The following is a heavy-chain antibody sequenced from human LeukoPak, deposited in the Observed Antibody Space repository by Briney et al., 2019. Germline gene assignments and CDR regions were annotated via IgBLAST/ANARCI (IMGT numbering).Heavy chain of an antibody. CDR1: GGSISSSNW. D-gene: IGHD4-17*01. CDR3: ASYGDGAFDY. CDR2: IYYSGST. J-gene: IGHJ4*02. Sequence: PSETLSLTCAVSGGSISSSNWWSWVRQPPGKGLEWIGYIYYSGSTNYNPSLKSRVTISVDTSKNQFSLKLSSVTAADTAVYYCASYGDGAFDYWGQGTLVTVSS. V-gene: IGHV4-4*02.